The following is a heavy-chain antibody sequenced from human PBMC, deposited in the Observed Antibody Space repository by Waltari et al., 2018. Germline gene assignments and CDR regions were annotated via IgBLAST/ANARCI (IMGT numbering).Heavy chain of an antibody. V-gene: IGHV3-9*01. CDR1: GFTFDDYA. Sequence: EVQLVESGGGLVQPGRSLRLSCAASGFTFDDYAMHWVRQAPGKGLEWVSGIRWNSGSIGYADSVKGRFTIARDNAKNSLYLQMNSLRAEDTALYYCAKAIVVVPAAITNGMDVWGQGTTVTVSS. CDR2: IRWNSGSI. J-gene: IGHJ6*02. CDR3: AKAIVVVPAAITNGMDV. D-gene: IGHD2-2*01.